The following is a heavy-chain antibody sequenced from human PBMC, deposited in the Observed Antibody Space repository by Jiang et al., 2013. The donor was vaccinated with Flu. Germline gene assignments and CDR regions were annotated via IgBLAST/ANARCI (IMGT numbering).Heavy chain of an antibody. CDR3: ARVEYSSSIYYFDY. J-gene: IGHJ4*02. CDR2: TYYRSKWYN. D-gene: IGHD6-6*01. V-gene: IGHV6-1*01. Sequence: EWLGRTYYRSKWYNDYAVSVKSRITINPDTSKNQFSLQLNSVTPEDTAVYYCARVEYSSSIYYFDYWGQGTLVTVSS.